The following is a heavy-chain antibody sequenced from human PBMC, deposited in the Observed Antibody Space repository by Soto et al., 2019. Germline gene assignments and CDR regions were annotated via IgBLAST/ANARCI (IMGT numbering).Heavy chain of an antibody. CDR2: INSDGARI. D-gene: IGHD7-27*01. CDR3: ARAGPRPNLPEF. V-gene: IGHV3-74*03. CDR1: GFTFTPYP. J-gene: IGHJ4*02. Sequence: LRLSCAACGFTFTPYPSHCVHQRPGKGIEWVGRINSDGARIEYGDSVKGRFTTSSENANNIVFLKMNSMTEEYWGIYFFARAGPRPNLPEFWGQGTLVTVSS.